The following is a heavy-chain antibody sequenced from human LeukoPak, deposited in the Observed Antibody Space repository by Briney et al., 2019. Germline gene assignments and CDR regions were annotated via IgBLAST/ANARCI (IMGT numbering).Heavy chain of an antibody. J-gene: IGHJ3*02. Sequence: PGGSLRLSCAASGFTVSSNYMSWVRQAPGKGLEWVSVIYSGGNTYYADSVKRRFTISRDNSKNTLFLQLDSLRADDTAVHYCARGGRAGWSGSYEDSFDICGQGTMVTVSS. D-gene: IGHD1-26*01. V-gene: IGHV3-53*01. CDR2: IYSGGNT. CDR1: GFTVSSNY. CDR3: ARGGRAGWSGSYEDSFDI.